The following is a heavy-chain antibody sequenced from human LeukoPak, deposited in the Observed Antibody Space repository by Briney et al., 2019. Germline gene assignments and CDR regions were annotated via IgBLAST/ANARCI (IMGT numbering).Heavy chain of an antibody. D-gene: IGHD3-22*01. CDR1: GGSFSGYY. CDR3: AREFYYDTHQTRFDP. CDR2: IYHSGST. V-gene: IGHV4-34*01. J-gene: IGHJ5*02. Sequence: PSETLSLTCAVYGGSFSGYYWSWIRQPPGKGLEWIGYIYHSGSTYYNPSLKSRVTMSVDRSKNQFSVKLTSVTAADTAVYYCAREFYYDTHQTRFDPWGQGTLVTVSS.